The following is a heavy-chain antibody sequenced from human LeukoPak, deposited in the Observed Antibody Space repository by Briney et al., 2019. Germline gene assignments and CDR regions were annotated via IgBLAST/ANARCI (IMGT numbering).Heavy chain of an antibody. Sequence: GGSLRLSCAASGFTFSSYTMSWVRQAPGKGLAWVSGISGSGASTYYADSVKGRFTISRDNSKNTLYLQLNSLRAEDTAVYYCAKDSSTSNYYYGMDVWGQGTTVTVSS. CDR2: ISGSGAST. CDR3: AKDSSTSNYYYGMDV. J-gene: IGHJ6*02. D-gene: IGHD6-13*01. V-gene: IGHV3-23*01. CDR1: GFTFSSYT.